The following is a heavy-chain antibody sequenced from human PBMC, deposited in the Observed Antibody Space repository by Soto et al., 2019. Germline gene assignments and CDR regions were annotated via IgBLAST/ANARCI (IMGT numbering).Heavy chain of an antibody. CDR1: GFSFSGSA. CDR3: ARDLPRSGAFDI. Sequence: GGSLRLSCAASGFSFSGSAMCWVRQGPGKGLEFVSSITRSGSEAFYADSVKGRFTMSRDNSKNSLYLQMNSLRAEDTAVYYCARDLPRSGAFDIWGQGTMVTVSS. V-gene: IGHV3-21*01. CDR2: ITRSGSEA. J-gene: IGHJ3*02.